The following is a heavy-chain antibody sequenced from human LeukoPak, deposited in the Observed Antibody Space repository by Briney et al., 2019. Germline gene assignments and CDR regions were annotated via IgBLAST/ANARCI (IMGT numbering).Heavy chain of an antibody. J-gene: IGHJ4*02. CDR3: SRDYKYAFDN. D-gene: IGHD5-24*01. Sequence: GGSLRLSCAASGFRFSDYSMNWVRQAPGKGLEWISYIGISSGNTNYADSVKGRFTISGDKAKNSLYLQMNSLRVEDTAVYYCSRDYKYAFDNWGQGTLVTVSS. CDR2: IGISSGNT. V-gene: IGHV3-48*01. CDR1: GFRFSDYS.